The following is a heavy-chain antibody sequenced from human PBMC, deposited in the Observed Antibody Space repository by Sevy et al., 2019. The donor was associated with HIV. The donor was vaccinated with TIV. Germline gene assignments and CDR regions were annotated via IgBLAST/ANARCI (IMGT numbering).Heavy chain of an antibody. CDR1: GFTLKSSA. J-gene: IGHJ6*02. CDR3: AADRGWGASGDYRRGFYDHGMDV. CDR2: IVVGSGNT. D-gene: IGHD4-17*01. Sequence: ASVKVSCKASGFTLKSSAVQWVRQARGQRLEWIGWIVVGSGNTKYAQKFQQRVTITRDMSTDTAYMELSSLTSGDTAVYYCAADRGWGASGDYRRGFYDHGMDVWGQGTTVTVSS. V-gene: IGHV1-58*01.